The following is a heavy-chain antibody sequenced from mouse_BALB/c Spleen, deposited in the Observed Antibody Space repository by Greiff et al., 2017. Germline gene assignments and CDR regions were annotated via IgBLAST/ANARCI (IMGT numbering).Heavy chain of an antibody. CDR1: GITFSSFG. J-gene: IGHJ2*01. Sequence: EVKVVGSGGGLVQAGGSRKLSWAASGITFSSFGMHRGRQAPEKGLEWVAYISSGSSTIYYADTVKGRFTISRDNPKNTLFLQMTSLRSEDTAMYYCARAITTVVATPFDYWGQGTTLTVSS. CDR2: ISSGSSTI. D-gene: IGHD1-1*01. CDR3: ARAITTVVATPFDY. V-gene: IGHV5-17*02.